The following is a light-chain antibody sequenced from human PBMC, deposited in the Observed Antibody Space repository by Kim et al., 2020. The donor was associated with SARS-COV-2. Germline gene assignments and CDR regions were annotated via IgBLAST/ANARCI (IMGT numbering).Light chain of an antibody. J-gene: IGLJ3*02. CDR2: EGN. CDR1: SGSIADNY. V-gene: IGLV6-57*04. CDR3: QSFDISNQV. Sequence: NFMLTQAPSVSESPGKTVTISCARSSGSIADNYVQWYQQRPGSAPTTVIFEGNQRPSGVPDRFSASIDSSSNSASLTISGLRTEDEADYYCQSFDISNQVFGGGTQLTVL.